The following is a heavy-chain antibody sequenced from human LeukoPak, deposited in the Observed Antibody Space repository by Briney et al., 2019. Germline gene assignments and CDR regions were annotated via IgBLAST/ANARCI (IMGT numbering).Heavy chain of an antibody. CDR1: GGSISSSSYY. J-gene: IGHJ3*02. CDR3: NYYYYDSSGYYLGDAFDI. CDR2: IHYSGST. D-gene: IGHD3-22*01. V-gene: IGHV4-39*07. Sequence: SETLSLTCTVSGGSISSSSYYWGWIRQPPGKGLEWIGSIHYSGSTNYNPSLKSRVTISVDTSKNQFSLKLSSVTAADTAVYYCNYYYYDSSGYYLGDAFDIWGQGTMVTVSS.